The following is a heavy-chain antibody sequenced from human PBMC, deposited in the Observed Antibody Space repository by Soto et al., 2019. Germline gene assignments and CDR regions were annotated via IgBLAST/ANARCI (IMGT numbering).Heavy chain of an antibody. V-gene: IGHV1-8*01. CDR3: ARDKVGAIDY. CDR2: MNPNSGNT. D-gene: IGHD1-26*01. CDR1: GYTFTSYD. J-gene: IGHJ4*02. Sequence: GASVKVSCKASGYTFTSYDINWVRQATGQGLEWMGWMNPNSGNTGYAQRFQGRLTMTRNTSISTAYMELSSLRSEDTAVYYCARDKVGAIDYWVQGTLVTSPQ.